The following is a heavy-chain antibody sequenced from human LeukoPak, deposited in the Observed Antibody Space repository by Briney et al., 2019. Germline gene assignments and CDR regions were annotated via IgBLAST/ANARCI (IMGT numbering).Heavy chain of an antibody. CDR2: IYSGGST. D-gene: IGHD7-27*01. CDR1: GFTVSSNY. J-gene: IGHJ4*02. Sequence: GRSLRLSCAASGFTVSSNYMSWVRQAPGKGLEWVSVIYSGGSTYYADSVKGRFTISRDNSKNTLYLQMNSLRAEDTAVYYCARDEGELGTDYWGQGTLVTVSS. V-gene: IGHV3-53*01. CDR3: ARDEGELGTDY.